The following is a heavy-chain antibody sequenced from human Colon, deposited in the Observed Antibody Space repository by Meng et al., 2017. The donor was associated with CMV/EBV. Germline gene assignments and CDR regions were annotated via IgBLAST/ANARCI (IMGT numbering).Heavy chain of an antibody. D-gene: IGHD2-2*01. CDR3: AKDLVREIVPGALVLDV. Sequence: ASVKVSCKTSGYTFTGYYLHWVRQAPGQGLEWMGWIHPNSGDTKYAQRFQGRVTMTRDTSISTAYMELAGLISDDTAVYYCAKDLVREIVPGALVLDVWGQGTTVTVSS. J-gene: IGHJ6*02. CDR1: GYTFTGYY. V-gene: IGHV1-2*02. CDR2: IHPNSGDT.